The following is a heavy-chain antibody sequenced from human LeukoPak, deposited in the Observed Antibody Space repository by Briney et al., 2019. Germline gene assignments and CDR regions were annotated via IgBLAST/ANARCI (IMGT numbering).Heavy chain of an antibody. CDR3: ASRSSYYDYVWGSCRPTEYFQH. Sequence: SETLSLTCTVSGGSISSYYWSWIRQPPGKGLEWIGEINHSGSTNYNPSLKSRVTISVDTSKNQFSLKLSSVTAADTAVYYCASRSSYYDYVWGSCRPTEYFQHWGQGTLVTVSS. CDR1: GGSISSYY. J-gene: IGHJ1*01. D-gene: IGHD3-16*02. V-gene: IGHV4-34*01. CDR2: INHSGST.